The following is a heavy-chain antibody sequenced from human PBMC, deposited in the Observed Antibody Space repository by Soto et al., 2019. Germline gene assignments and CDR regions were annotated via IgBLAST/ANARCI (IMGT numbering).Heavy chain of an antibody. CDR1: GGSISSGGYY. V-gene: IGHV4-31*03. J-gene: IGHJ6*02. D-gene: IGHD6-19*01. Sequence: QVQLQESGPGLVNPSQTLSLTCTVSGGSISSGGYYWSWIRQHPGKGLEWIGNIYYTGSTHYDPSLKSRITISLDTSKNQISLKLSSMTAADTAVYYCASSPVTGIYYAMDVWGQGTTVTVSS. CDR3: ASSPVTGIYYAMDV. CDR2: IYYTGST.